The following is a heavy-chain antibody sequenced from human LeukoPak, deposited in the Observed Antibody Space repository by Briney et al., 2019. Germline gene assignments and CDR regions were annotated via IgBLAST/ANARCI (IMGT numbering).Heavy chain of an antibody. CDR1: GFTFSSYS. Sequence: GGSLRLSCAASGFTFSSYSMMWVRQAPGKGLEWVSYISSSSTTIHYADSVKGRFTISRDNAKNSLYLQMNSLSPDDTAVYFCARDPYSGNYGNDYYYYMDVWGKGTTVTISS. J-gene: IGHJ6*03. D-gene: IGHD1-26*01. CDR3: ARDPYSGNYGNDYYYYMDV. CDR2: ISSSSTTI. V-gene: IGHV3-48*01.